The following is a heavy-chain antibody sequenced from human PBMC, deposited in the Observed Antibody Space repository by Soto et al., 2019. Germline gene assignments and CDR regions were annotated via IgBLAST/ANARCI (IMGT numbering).Heavy chain of an antibody. D-gene: IGHD3-22*01. CDR1: GGSISSGDYY. CDR2: IYYSGST. J-gene: IGHJ4*02. Sequence: SETLSLTCTVSGGSISSGDYYWSWIRQPPGKGLEWIGYIYYSGSTYYNPSLKSRVTISVGTSKNQFSLKLSSVTAADTAVYYCARAYDSSGYEYYFDYWGQGTLVTVSS. CDR3: ARAYDSSGYEYYFDY. V-gene: IGHV4-30-4*01.